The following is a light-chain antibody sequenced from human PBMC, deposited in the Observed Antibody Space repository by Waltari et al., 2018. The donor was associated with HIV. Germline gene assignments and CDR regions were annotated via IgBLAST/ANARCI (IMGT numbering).Light chain of an antibody. Sequence: EIDLTQSPGTLSLSLGERGTLSCRASQSVSSSDLVWYQQRPGQTPRLLIYGASNRATGIPDRFSGSGSGTDFTLTISRLEPEDFVVYYCQQYSNSLITFGQGTRLEIK. V-gene: IGKV3-20*01. CDR3: QQYSNSLIT. CDR2: GAS. CDR1: QSVSSSD. J-gene: IGKJ5*01.